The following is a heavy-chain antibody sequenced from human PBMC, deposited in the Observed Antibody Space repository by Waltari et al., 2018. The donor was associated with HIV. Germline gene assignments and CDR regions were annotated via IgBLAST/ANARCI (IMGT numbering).Heavy chain of an antibody. CDR3: AKTVQESPVYFDSSGFYC. V-gene: IGHV3-23*01. J-gene: IGHJ4*02. CDR1: GFIFKNYA. CDR2: ITGSSSAK. Sequence: EVQLLESGGGLVQPGESLRLSCAASGFIFKNYAMNWVRLVPGNGQDWVTTITGSSSAKHYADYLKGQITISRDNSNTTLYRQINNLRAADTATYFSAKTVQESPVYFDSSGFYCWGQGSLVTVAS. D-gene: IGHD3-22*01.